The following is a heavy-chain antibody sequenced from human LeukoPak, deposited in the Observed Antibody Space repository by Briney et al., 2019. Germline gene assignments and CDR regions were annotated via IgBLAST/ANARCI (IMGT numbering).Heavy chain of an antibody. D-gene: IGHD5-12*01. CDR3: AKEGYSGYYAFDI. CDR1: GFIFSDHY. CDR2: ISTSGSYT. Sequence: GGSLRLSCAASGFIFSDHYMSWIRQAPGKGLEWVSYISTSGSYTDYADSVKGRFTISRDNAKNSLYLQMNSLRADDTAMYYCAKEGYSGYYAFDIWGQGTMVTVSS. J-gene: IGHJ3*02. V-gene: IGHV3-11*05.